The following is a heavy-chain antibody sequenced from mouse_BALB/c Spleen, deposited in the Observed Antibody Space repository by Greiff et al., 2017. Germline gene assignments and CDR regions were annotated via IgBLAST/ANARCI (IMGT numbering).Heavy chain of an antibody. Sequence: VQLHQSGAELVRSGASVKLSCTASGFNIKDYYMHWVKQRPEQGLEWIGWIDPENGDTEYAPKFQGKATMTADTSSNTAYLQLSSLTSEDTAVYYCNAWGGNYFPFDYWGQGTTLTVSS. V-gene: IGHV14-4*02. D-gene: IGHD2-1*01. CDR3: NAWGGNYFPFDY. J-gene: IGHJ2*01. CDR2: IDPENGDT. CDR1: GFNIKDYY.